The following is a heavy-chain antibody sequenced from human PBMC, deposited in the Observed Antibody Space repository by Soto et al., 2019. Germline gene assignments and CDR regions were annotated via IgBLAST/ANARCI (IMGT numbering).Heavy chain of an antibody. D-gene: IGHD1-26*01. CDR1: GYTFTGHY. CDR3: GRGRSGQIVVFY. V-gene: IGHV1-2*02. CDR2: IGPETGAT. Sequence: GASVKVSCKSSGYTFTGHYIHWERPAHEQGPEWMGEIGPETGATRYAQKFQGRVTMTRDMSITTVYTELNNLSPDDPAVYYCGRGRSGQIVVFYWGQGTPVTVSS. J-gene: IGHJ4*02.